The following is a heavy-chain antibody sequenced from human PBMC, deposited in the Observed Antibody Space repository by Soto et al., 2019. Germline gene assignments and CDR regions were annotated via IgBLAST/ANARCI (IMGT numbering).Heavy chain of an antibody. J-gene: IGHJ6*03. CDR1: GFTFSSYA. CDR2: ISGSGGST. Sequence: EVQLLESGGGLVQPGGSLRLSCAASGFTFSSYAMSWVRQAPGKGLEWVSAISGSGGSTYYADSVKGRFTISRDNSKNTLYLQINRLRAEDTAVYYCAKGATMRHYYYYYYMDVWGKGTTVTVSS. CDR3: AKGATMRHYYYYYYMDV. V-gene: IGHV3-23*01. D-gene: IGHD3-22*01.